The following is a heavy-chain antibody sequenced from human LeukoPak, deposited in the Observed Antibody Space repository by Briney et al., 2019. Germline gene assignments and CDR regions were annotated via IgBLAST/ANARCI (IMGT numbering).Heavy chain of an antibody. J-gene: IGHJ4*02. D-gene: IGHD1-7*01. V-gene: IGHV3-72*01. Sequence: GGSLRLSCAASGFTFSDHYMDWVRQAPGKGLEWVARTRSKANRYTTEYAASVKGRFSISRDDSKNSLYLQMSSLKTDDTAVYYCVTGTAVFDYWGQGTLVTATS. CDR3: VTGTAVFDY. CDR2: TRSKANRYTT. CDR1: GFTFSDHY.